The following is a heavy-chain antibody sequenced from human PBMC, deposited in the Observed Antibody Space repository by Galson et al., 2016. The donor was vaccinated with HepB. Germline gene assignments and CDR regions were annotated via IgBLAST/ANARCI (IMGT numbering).Heavy chain of an antibody. CDR3: ARRFRYTYGPPYGMDV. Sequence: SETLSLTCTVSGGSISSSSYYWGWIRQPPGKGLEWIGSIYYSGSTYYNPSLQSRVTISVDPAKNQFSLKMSSVTAADTAVYNCARRFRYTYGPPYGMDVWGQGTTVTVSS. D-gene: IGHD5-18*01. V-gene: IGHV4-39*01. CDR1: GGSISSSSYY. CDR2: IYYSGST. J-gene: IGHJ6*02.